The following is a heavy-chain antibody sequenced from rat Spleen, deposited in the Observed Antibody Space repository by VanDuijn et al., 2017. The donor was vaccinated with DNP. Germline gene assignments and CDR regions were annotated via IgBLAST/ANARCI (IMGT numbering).Heavy chain of an antibody. CDR2: IKAKSNNYAT. V-gene: IGHV6-6*01. D-gene: IGHD3-8*01. J-gene: IGHJ2*01. Sequence: EVQLLESGGGLVQPGNSLKLSCATSGFTFRSAWMYWYRQFPEKRLEWVARIKAKSNNYATDYTESVKGRFTISRDDSKSTIYLQMDNLKDEDTAIYYCASPGYWGQGVMVTVSS. CDR3: ASPGY. CDR1: GFTFRSAW.